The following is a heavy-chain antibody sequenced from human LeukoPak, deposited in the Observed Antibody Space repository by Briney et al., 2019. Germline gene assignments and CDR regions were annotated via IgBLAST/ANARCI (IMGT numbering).Heavy chain of an antibody. CDR1: GGSFSGYY. V-gene: IGHV4-34*01. Sequence: TSETLSLTCAVYGGSFSGYYWSWIRQPPGKGLEWIGEINHSGSTNYNPSLKSRVTISVDTSKNQFSLKLSSVTAADTAVYYCARGQWLRSFDYWGQGTLVTVSS. CDR3: ARGQWLRSFDY. J-gene: IGHJ4*02. CDR2: INHSGST. D-gene: IGHD5-12*01.